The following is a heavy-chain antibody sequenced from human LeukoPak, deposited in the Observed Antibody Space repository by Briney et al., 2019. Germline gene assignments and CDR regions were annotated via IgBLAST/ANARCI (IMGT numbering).Heavy chain of an antibody. CDR2: IYYSGST. J-gene: IGHJ5*02. Sequence: SETLSLTCTVSGGSISSYYWSWIRQPPGKGLEWIGYIYYSGSTNYNPSLKSRVTISVDTSKNQFSLKLSSVTAADTAVYYCARAGVGYSSSRYFSRPPAVNWFDPWGQGTLATVSS. D-gene: IGHD6-13*01. CDR1: GGSISSYY. CDR3: ARAGVGYSSSRYFSRPPAVNWFDP. V-gene: IGHV4-59*01.